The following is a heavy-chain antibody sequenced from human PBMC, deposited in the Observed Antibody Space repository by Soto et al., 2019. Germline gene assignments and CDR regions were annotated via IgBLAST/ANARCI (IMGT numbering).Heavy chain of an antibody. D-gene: IGHD3-22*01. J-gene: IGHJ5*02. V-gene: IGHV4-31*03. Sequence: SETLSLTCTVSGGSISSGGYYWSWIRQHPGKGLEWIGYIYYSGSTYYNPSLKSRVTISVDTSKNQFSLKLSSVTAADTAVYYCERSIPITMIVVAPEWFDPWGQGTLVTVSS. CDR2: IYYSGST. CDR1: GGSISSGGYY. CDR3: ERSIPITMIVVAPEWFDP.